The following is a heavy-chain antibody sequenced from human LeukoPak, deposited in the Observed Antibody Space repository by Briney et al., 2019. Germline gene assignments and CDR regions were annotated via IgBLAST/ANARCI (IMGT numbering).Heavy chain of an antibody. CDR2: INPSGGST. CDR1: EYTFTSYY. CDR3: ASAVSSGSPLSVNYFDY. J-gene: IGHJ4*02. D-gene: IGHD3-22*01. Sequence: GASVKVSCKASEYTFTSYYMHWVRQAPGQGLEWMGIINPSGGSTSYAQKFQGRVTMTRDTSTSTVYMELSSLRSEDTAVYYCASAVSSGSPLSVNYFDYWGQGTLVTVSS. V-gene: IGHV1-46*01.